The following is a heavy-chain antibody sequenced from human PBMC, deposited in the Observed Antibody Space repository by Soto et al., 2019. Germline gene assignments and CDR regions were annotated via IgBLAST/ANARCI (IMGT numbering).Heavy chain of an antibody. CDR1: GFTFSNAW. J-gene: IGHJ3*02. CDR3: TTVLRFLEWLETFDI. D-gene: IGHD3-3*01. V-gene: IGHV3-15*01. CDR2: IKSKTDGGTT. Sequence: PGGSLGLSCAASGFTFSNAWMSWVRQAPGKGLEWVGRIKSKTDGGTTDYAAPVKGRFTISRDDSKNTLYLQMNSLKTEDTAVYYCTTVLRFLEWLETFDIWGQGTMVTVSS.